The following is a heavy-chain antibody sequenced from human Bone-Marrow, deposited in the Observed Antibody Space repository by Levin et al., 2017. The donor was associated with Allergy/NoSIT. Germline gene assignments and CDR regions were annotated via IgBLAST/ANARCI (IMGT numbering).Heavy chain of an antibody. CDR3: ARQDLYASGSYSAY. J-gene: IGHJ4*02. Sequence: SETLSLTCTVSGGSISSTNYYWGWIRQPPGKGLEWIGNIYYSGSTYYNPSLKSRVTISVDTSKNQFSLRLSSVTAADTAKYYCARQDLYASGSYSAYWGQGTLVTVSS. D-gene: IGHD3-10*01. CDR2: IYYSGST. CDR1: GGSISSTNYY. V-gene: IGHV4-39*01.